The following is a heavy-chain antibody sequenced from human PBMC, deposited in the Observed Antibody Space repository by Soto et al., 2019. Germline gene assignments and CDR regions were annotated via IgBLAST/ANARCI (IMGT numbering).Heavy chain of an antibody. V-gene: IGHV3-21*01. J-gene: IGHJ6*02. Sequence: KSGGSLRLSCAASGFTFSSYSMNWVRQAPGKGLEWVSSISSSSSYIYYADSVKGRFTISRDNAKNSLYLQMNSLRAEVTAVYYCARDRRIDTIWDDYYYYGMDVWGQGTTVTVSS. CDR2: ISSSSSYI. D-gene: IGHD3-3*01. CDR3: ARDRRIDTIWDDYYYYGMDV. CDR1: GFTFSSYS.